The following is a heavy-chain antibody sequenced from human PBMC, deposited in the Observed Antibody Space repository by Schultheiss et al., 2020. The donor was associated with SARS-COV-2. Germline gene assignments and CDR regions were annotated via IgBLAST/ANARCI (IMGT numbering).Heavy chain of an antibody. D-gene: IGHD1-1*01. CDR3: AREGTTTGIGWYYYYGMDV. CDR2: IYHSGST. V-gene: IGHV4-30-2*01. Sequence: SQTLSLTCTVSGGSISSADYYWSWIRQPPGKGLEWIGYIYHSGSTNYNPSLKSRVTISVDTSKNQFSLKLSSVTAEDTAVYYCAREGTTTGIGWYYYYGMDVWGQGTAVTVSS. CDR1: GGSISSADYY. J-gene: IGHJ6*02.